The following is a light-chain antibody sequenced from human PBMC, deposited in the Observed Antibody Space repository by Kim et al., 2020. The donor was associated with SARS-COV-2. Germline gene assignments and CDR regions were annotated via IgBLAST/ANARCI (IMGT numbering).Light chain of an antibody. J-gene: IGKJ4*01. CDR1: QDIGNQ. V-gene: IGKV1-16*02. CDR3: HHYYSYPLT. Sequence: DIQMTQSPSSLSASVGDRVTITCRASQDIGNQLVWFQQKPGKAPKSLIYAASILQSGVPSKFSGSGSGTDFTLTINSLQPEDFATYYCHHYYSYPLTFGGGTKVDIK. CDR2: AAS.